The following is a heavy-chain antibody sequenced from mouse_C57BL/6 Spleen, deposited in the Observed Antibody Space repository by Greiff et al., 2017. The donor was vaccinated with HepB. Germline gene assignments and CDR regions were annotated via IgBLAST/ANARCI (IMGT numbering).Heavy chain of an antibody. V-gene: IGHV1-59*01. CDR1: GYTFTSYW. J-gene: IGHJ2*01. Sequence: VQLQQPGAELVRPGTSVKLSCKASGYTFTSYWMHWVKQRPGQGLEWIGVIDPSDSYTNYNQKFKGKATLTVDTSSSTAYMQLSSLTSEDSAVYYCARGPYYFDYWGQGTTLTVSS. CDR3: ARGPYYFDY. CDR2: IDPSDSYT.